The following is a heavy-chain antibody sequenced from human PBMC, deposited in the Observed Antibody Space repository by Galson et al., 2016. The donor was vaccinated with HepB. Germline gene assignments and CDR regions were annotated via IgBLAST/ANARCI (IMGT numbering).Heavy chain of an antibody. Sequence: SETLSLTCTVSGGSISTYYWSWIRRPPGKGLEWIGYIFYRGSTNYNPSLKSRVTISVDTSKNQFSLKVNSVTAADTAVYYCARGLTEFGDYVGFWGQGTLVTVSS. CDR2: IFYRGST. CDR3: ARGLTEFGDYVGF. V-gene: IGHV4-59*01. CDR1: GGSISTYY. D-gene: IGHD2/OR15-2a*01. J-gene: IGHJ4*02.